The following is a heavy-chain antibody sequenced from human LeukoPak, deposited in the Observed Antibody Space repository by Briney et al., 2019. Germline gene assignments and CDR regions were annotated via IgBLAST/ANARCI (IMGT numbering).Heavy chain of an antibody. V-gene: IGHV4-59*08. CDR3: AAAGYSSGWYGDYYYGMDV. Sequence: SETLSLTCTVSGGSISSYYWSWIRQPPGKGLEWIGYIYYSGSTNYNPSLKSRVTISVDTSKNQFSLKLSSVTAADTAVYYCAAAGYSSGWYGDYYYGMDVWGQGTTVSVSS. D-gene: IGHD6-19*01. CDR2: IYYSGST. CDR1: GGSISSYY. J-gene: IGHJ6*02.